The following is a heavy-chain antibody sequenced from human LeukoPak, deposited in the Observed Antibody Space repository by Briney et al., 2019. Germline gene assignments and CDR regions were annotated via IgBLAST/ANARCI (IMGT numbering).Heavy chain of an antibody. Sequence: GGSLRPSCAASGFTFSSYAMSWVRQAPGKGLEWVSAISGSGGSTYYADSVQGRFTISRDNSKNTLYLQMNSLRAEDTAVYYCAKGPGLVVPAATDYWGQGTLVTVSS. CDR1: GFTFSSYA. D-gene: IGHD2-2*01. CDR2: ISGSGGST. J-gene: IGHJ4*02. CDR3: AKGPGLVVPAATDY. V-gene: IGHV3-23*01.